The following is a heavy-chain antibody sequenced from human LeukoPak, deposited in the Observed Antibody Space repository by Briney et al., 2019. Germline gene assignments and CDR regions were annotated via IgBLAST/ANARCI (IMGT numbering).Heavy chain of an antibody. Sequence: PSETLSLTCTVSGGSVSSGSYYWSWIRQPPGKGLEWIGYIYYSGSTNYNPSLKSRVTISVDTSKNQFSLKLSSVTAADTAVYYCARERVGYCSGGSCRHFDYWAREPWSPSPQ. D-gene: IGHD2-15*01. CDR3: ARERVGYCSGGSCRHFDY. V-gene: IGHV4-61*01. J-gene: IGHJ4*02. CDR1: GGSVSSGSYY. CDR2: IYYSGST.